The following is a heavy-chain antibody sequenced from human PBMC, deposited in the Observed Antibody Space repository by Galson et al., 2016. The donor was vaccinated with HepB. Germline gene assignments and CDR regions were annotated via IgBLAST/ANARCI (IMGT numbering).Heavy chain of an antibody. CDR1: GDSVSSSSAT. CDR3: ARDHVSGRYPYYGVDV. CDR2: TYYRSNWYN. V-gene: IGHV6-1*01. Sequence: CAISGDSVSSSSATWTWVRLSPSRGLEWLGRTYYRSNWYNDYAPFVASRITVNPDTSKNQFSLQLNSVTPEDTAVYFCARDHVSGRYPYYGVDVWGQGTTVTVSS. D-gene: IGHD6-19*01. J-gene: IGHJ6*02.